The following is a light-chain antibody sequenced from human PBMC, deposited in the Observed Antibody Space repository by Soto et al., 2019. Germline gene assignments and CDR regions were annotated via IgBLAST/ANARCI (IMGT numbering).Light chain of an antibody. J-gene: IGKJ5*01. Sequence: ELVLTQSPGTLSLSPGERATLSCRGIQSVSSSKLAWYQQKPGQAPRLLIYAASSRATGIPDRFSGSVSGTDFTLTISRLEPEDFAVYYCQQYGSSPPITFGQGTRLEI. CDR1: QSVSSSK. CDR3: QQYGSSPPIT. CDR2: AAS. V-gene: IGKV3-20*01.